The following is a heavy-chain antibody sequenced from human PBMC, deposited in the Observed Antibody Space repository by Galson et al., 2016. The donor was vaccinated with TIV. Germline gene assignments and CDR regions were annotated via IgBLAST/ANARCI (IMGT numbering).Heavy chain of an antibody. CDR1: GFTFSSYS. CDR3: AKDRRPVSIGGDIDH. D-gene: IGHD3-16*01. Sequence: SLRLSCAASGFTFSSYSMRWVRQAPGKGIEWVSDVSNSGISTYYADSVKGRFTISRDNSKNSLFLQMNSLRVKDTAVYCCAKDRRPVSIGGDIDHWGQGTLVTVSS. J-gene: IGHJ4*02. CDR2: VSNSGIST. V-gene: IGHV3-23*01.